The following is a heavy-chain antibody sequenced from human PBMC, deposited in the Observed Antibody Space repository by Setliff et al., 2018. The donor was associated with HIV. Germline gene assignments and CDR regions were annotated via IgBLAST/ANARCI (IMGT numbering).Heavy chain of an antibody. D-gene: IGHD3-16*01. CDR2: IIPIFGAA. Sequence: SVKVSCKASGGTFSTYAISWVRQAPGQGLEWMGGIIPIFGAANYAQKFQGRVSLTIDTSASTAYMELRSLRSDDTAVYYCARDDGGYNYAEAFDVWGQGTMVTVSS. CDR3: ARDDGGYNYAEAFDV. V-gene: IGHV1-69*05. CDR1: GGTFSTYA. J-gene: IGHJ3*01.